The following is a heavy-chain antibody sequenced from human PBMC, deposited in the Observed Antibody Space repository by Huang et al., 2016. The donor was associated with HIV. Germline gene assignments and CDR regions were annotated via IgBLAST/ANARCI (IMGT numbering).Heavy chain of an antibody. D-gene: IGHD3-22*01. CDR1: GFPLSNVG. V-gene: IGHV3-30*03. J-gene: IGHJ1*01. CDR3: ATSRYDGTSSYHNEYFQH. Sequence: QVQLVESGGGVVQPGRSLRLSCAASGFPLSNVGTHWVGQAPGKWREWVAITSYVGSYNHDVDSVKGRFTISRDKSKNTLYLQMNSLPAEDTAVYYCATSRYDGTSSYHNEYFQHWGQGTLVTVSP. CDR2: TSYVGSYN.